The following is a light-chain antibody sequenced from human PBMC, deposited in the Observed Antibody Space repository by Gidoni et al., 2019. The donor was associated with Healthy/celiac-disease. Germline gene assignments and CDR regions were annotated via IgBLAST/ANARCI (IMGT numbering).Light chain of an antibody. CDR3: QQYNKWPTYT. Sequence: EIVMTQSPATLSVSPGEGATLSCRASQSVSNNLAWYQQKPGQAPRLLIYGASTRATGIPARFSGSGSGTDFTLTISSLQSEDFAVYYCQQYNKWPTYTFXQXTKLEIK. V-gene: IGKV3-15*01. CDR2: GAS. CDR1: QSVSNN. J-gene: IGKJ2*01.